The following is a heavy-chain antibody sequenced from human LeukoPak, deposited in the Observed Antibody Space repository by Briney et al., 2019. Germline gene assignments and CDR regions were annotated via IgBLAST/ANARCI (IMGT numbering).Heavy chain of an antibody. CDR2: ISAYNGNT. CDR3: AGVPTYYDFWSGYIYYFGY. J-gene: IGHJ4*02. CDR1: GYTFTSYG. V-gene: IGHV1-18*01. D-gene: IGHD3-3*01. Sequence: ASVKVSCKASGYTFTSYGISWVRQAPGQGLEWMGWISAYNGNTNYAQKLQGRVTMTTDTSTSTAYMELRSLRSDDTAVYYCAGVPTYYDFWSGYIYYFGYWGQGTLVTVSS.